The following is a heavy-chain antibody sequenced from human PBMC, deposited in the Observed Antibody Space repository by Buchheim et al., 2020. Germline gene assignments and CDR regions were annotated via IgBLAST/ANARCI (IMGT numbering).Heavy chain of an antibody. CDR2: INHSGST. CDR3: ARGRREVGAIPSWYFDL. J-gene: IGHJ2*01. V-gene: IGHV4-34*01. D-gene: IGHD1-26*01. CDR1: GGSFSGYY. Sequence: QVQLQQWGAGLLKPSETLSLTCAVYGGSFSGYYWSWIRQPPGKGLEWIGEINHSGSTNYNPSLKSRVTISVDTSKNQFSLKLSSVTAADTAVYYCARGRREVGAIPSWYFDLWGRGTL.